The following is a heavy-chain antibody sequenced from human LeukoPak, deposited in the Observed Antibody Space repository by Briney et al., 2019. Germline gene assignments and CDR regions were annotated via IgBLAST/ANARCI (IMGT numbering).Heavy chain of an antibody. V-gene: IGHV4-59*01. CDR3: ARAGYGILTGYPPWYFDY. D-gene: IGHD3-9*01. CDR1: GGSISSYY. Sequence: PSETLSLTCTVSGGSISSYYWSWIRQPPGKGLEWIGYIYYSGSTNYNPSLKSRVIITVDTSKNQFSLKLSSVTAADTAVYYCARAGYGILTGYPPWYFDYWGQGTLVTVSS. CDR2: IYYSGST. J-gene: IGHJ4*02.